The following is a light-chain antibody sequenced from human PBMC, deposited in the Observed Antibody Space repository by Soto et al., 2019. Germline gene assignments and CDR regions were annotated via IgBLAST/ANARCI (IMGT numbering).Light chain of an antibody. CDR1: QSVSRN. CDR2: GAS. J-gene: IGKJ4*01. V-gene: IGKV3-15*01. Sequence: EIVLTQSPATLSLSPGERATVSCRASQSVSRNLAWYQQKPGQAPRLLIYGASSRATGIPVRFSGSGSGTEFTLTISSLQSEDFAVYYCQQYNKWPPLTFGGGTKVDIK. CDR3: QQYNKWPPLT.